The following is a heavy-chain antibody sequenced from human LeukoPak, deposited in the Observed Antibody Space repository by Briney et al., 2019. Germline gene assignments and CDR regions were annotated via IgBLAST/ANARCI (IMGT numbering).Heavy chain of an antibody. CDR1: GGSISSGGYY. J-gene: IGHJ4*02. CDR3: ARGTTETYCFDY. V-gene: IGHV4-31*03. D-gene: IGHD2/OR15-2a*01. Sequence: PSETLSLTCTVSGGSISSGGYYWSWIRQHPGKGLEWIGYIYYSGSTYYNPSLKSRVTISVDTSKNQFSLKLSSVTAADTAVYYCARGTTETYCFDYWGQGTLVTVSS. CDR2: IYYSGST.